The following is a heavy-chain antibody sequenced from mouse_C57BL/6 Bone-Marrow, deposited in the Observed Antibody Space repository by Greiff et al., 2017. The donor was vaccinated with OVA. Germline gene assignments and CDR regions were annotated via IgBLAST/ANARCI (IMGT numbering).Heavy chain of an antibody. CDR1: GFTFTDYY. V-gene: IGHV7-3*01. CDR3: ARSYGNYGMDY. CDR2: IRNKANGYTT. D-gene: IGHD2-1*01. Sequence: EVKLVESGGGLVQPGGSLSLSCAASGFTFTDYYMSWVRQPPGKALEWLGFIRNKANGYTTEYSASVKGRFTISRDNSQSILYLQMNALRAEDSATYYCARSYGNYGMDYWGQGTSVTVSS. J-gene: IGHJ4*01.